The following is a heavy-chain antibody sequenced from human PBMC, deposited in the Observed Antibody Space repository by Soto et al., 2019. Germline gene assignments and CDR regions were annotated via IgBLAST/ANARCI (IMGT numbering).Heavy chain of an antibody. D-gene: IGHD5-18*01. V-gene: IGHV2-26*01. CDR3: ARILRGYSNCGPEPLEY. CDR1: GLSLSHDRVG. CDR2: IFSNDEK. Sequence: SGPTLVNHTETLTLTCTVSGLSLSHDRVGVSWIRQPPGNTLECLAHIFSNDEKSYNTSLKSTLTISKDTSKNQVVLIMTNMDPVDTATYFCARILRGYSNCGPEPLEYWGPGTLVTVSS. J-gene: IGHJ4*02.